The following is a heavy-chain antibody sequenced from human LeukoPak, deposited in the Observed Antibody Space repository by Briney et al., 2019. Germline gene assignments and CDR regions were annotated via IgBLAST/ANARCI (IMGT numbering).Heavy chain of an antibody. V-gene: IGHV4-31*03. CDR3: AREDIVVVPAASGPVGAFDI. D-gene: IGHD2-2*01. CDR2: IYYSGST. Sequence: SETLSLTCTVSGGSISSGGYYWSWIRQHPGKGLEWIGYIYYSGSTYYNPSLKSRVTISVDTSKNLFSLKLSSVTAADTAVYYCAREDIVVVPAASGPVGAFDIWGQGTMVTVSS. J-gene: IGHJ3*02. CDR1: GGSISSGGYY.